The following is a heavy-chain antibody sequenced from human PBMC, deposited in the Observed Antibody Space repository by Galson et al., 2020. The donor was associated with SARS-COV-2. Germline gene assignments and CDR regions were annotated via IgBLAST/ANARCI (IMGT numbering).Heavy chain of an antibody. Sequence: GESLKISCTTSGFTFGDYAMGWFRQAPGKGLEWVTFIRSKTYGRTAEYAASVKGRFAISRDDSNGITYLQMNSLKTDDTAVYYCNRERGAAGTTDGYWGQGTLVIVSS. D-gene: IGHD6-13*01. CDR1: GFTFGDYA. CDR2: IRSKTYGRTA. CDR3: NRERGAAGTTDGY. V-gene: IGHV3-49*03. J-gene: IGHJ4*02.